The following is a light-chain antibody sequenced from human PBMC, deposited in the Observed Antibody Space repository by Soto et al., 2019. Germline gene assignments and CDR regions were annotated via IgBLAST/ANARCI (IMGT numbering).Light chain of an antibody. CDR3: QQYNNWPRT. CDR1: QSVSSN. CDR2: GAS. Sequence: VVMTQPPATLSVSPGERATLSCRASQSVSSNLAWYQQKPGQAPRLLIYGASTRATGIPARFSGSGSGTEFTLTISSLQSEDFAVYYCQQYNNWPRTFGQGTK. V-gene: IGKV3-15*01. J-gene: IGKJ1*01.